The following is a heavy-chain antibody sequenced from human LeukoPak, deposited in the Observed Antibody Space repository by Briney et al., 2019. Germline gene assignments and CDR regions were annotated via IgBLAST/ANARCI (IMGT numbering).Heavy chain of an antibody. D-gene: IGHD3-22*01. Sequence: SETLSLTCAVYGGSFSGYYWSWIRQPPGKGLEWIGEINHSGSTNYNPSLKSRVTISVDTSKNQFSLKLTSVTAADTAVYYCARETDRWFDPWGQGTLVTVSS. CDR2: INHSGST. CDR1: GGSFSGYY. J-gene: IGHJ5*02. V-gene: IGHV4-34*01. CDR3: ARETDRWFDP.